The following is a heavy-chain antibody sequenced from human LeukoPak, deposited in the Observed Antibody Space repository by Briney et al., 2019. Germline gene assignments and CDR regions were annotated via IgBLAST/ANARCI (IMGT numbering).Heavy chain of an antibody. J-gene: IGHJ5*02. D-gene: IGHD2-2*02. CDR3: ARDDPGSAAIGNWFDP. Sequence: SETLSLTCTVSGGSISSCYWSWIRQPAGQGLEWIGRIYTSGSTNYNPSLKSRVTMSVDTSKNQFSLKLSSVTAADTAVYYCARDDPGSAAIGNWFDPWGQGTLVTVSS. V-gene: IGHV4-4*07. CDR2: IYTSGST. CDR1: GGSISSCY.